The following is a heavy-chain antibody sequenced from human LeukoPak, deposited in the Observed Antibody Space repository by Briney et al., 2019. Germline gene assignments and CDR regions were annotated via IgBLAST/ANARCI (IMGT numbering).Heavy chain of an antibody. CDR2: IYYSGST. Sequence: SETLSLTCTVSGDSISSGGDAWGWVRQHPAKGLEWIGNIYYSGSTYYNPTLQSRLTISVDTYKNEFSLQMSSVTAADTAVYYCARDSVAGTRDWFDPWGQGTLVTVSS. CDR3: ARDSVAGTRDWFDP. D-gene: IGHD6-19*01. J-gene: IGHJ5*02. V-gene: IGHV4-31*03. CDR1: GDSISSGGDA.